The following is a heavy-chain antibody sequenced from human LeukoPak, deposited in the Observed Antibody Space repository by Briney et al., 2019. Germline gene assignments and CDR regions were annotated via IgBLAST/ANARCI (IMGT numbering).Heavy chain of an antibody. J-gene: IGHJ6*02. CDR2: IWYDGSDK. CDR1: GFTLSKYG. CDR3: ARSGLGYIYYYVMDV. D-gene: IGHD1-1*01. Sequence: GGSLRLSCAASGFTLSKYGMHWLRQAPGKGLEGVAVIWYDGSDKYYVDSVEGRFTISRDNSKNTLYVQMNSLRVDDTAVYHCARSGLGYIYYYVMDVWGQGTTVTVSS. V-gene: IGHV3-33*01.